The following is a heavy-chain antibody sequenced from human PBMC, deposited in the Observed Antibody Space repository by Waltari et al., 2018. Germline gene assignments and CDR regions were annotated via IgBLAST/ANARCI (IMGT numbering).Heavy chain of an antibody. Sequence: EVQLVESGGGLVTPGGSLTLSCAASGFSCRSSSMNWVRQAPGKGLEWVASITGSGDLIYYADSVKGRVTISRDNAKNTLFLQVNSLRAEDTGIYYCARNGVGYEYYYMDVWGKGTAVTVSS. J-gene: IGHJ6*03. V-gene: IGHV3-21*01. D-gene: IGHD2-8*01. CDR1: GFSCRSSS. CDR2: ITGSGDLI. CDR3: ARNGVGYEYYYMDV.